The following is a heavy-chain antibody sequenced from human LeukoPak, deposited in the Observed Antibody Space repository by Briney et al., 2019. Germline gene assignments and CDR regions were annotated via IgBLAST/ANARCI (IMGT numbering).Heavy chain of an antibody. CDR1: GGSISSSSYF. D-gene: IGHD6-6*01. V-gene: IGHV4-39*01. J-gene: IGHJ4*02. CDR3: ARVQLAARIFDY. CDR2: IYYSGST. Sequence: SETLSLTCTVSGGSISSSSYFCGWIRQPPGEGLEWIGSIYYSGSTYYNPSLKSRVTISVDTSKNQFSLKLSSVTAADTAVYYCARVQLAARIFDYWGQGTLVTVSS.